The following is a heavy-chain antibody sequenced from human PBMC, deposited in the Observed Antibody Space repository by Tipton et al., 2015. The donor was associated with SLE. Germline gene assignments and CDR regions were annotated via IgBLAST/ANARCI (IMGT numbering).Heavy chain of an antibody. Sequence: LRLSCAVYGGSFSGYYWSWIRQPPGKGLEWIGEINHSGSTKYNPSLKSRVTISVDTSKNQCSLKVSSVTAADTAVYYCAREPVYYYYYMDVWGKGTRVTVSS. CDR3: AREPVYYYYYMDV. CDR2: INHSGST. CDR1: GGSFSGYY. J-gene: IGHJ6*03. V-gene: IGHV4-34*01.